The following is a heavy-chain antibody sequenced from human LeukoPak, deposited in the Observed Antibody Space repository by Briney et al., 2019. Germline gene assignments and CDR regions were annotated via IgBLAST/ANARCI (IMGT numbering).Heavy chain of an antibody. CDR3: AKDSFSYNGIFDALDV. D-gene: IGHD2-8*01. CDR1: GFTFRDYS. V-gene: IGHV3-21*04. J-gene: IGHJ3*01. Sequence: GGSLRLSCVASGFTFRDYSMNWVRQAPGKGLEWVSFISSSGSYIYYADSVKGRFTISRDDSKNTLFLQMNSLRAEDTAIYYCAKDSFSYNGIFDALDVWGQGTMVTVSS. CDR2: ISSSGSYI.